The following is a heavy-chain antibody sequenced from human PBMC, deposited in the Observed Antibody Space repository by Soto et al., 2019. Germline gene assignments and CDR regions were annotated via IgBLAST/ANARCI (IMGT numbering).Heavy chain of an antibody. J-gene: IGHJ4*02. Sequence: ASVKVSCKASGYTFIIYYMHWVRQTPGQGLEWMGILNPSSGTTTYAQKFQGRVTMTTDTSTSTVYMELSSLRSEDTAVYYCARGRRFGSGSSTHFDVWGQGTLVTVSS. CDR1: GYTFIIYY. D-gene: IGHD3-10*01. CDR2: LNPSSGTT. V-gene: IGHV1-46*03. CDR3: ARGRRFGSGSSTHFDV.